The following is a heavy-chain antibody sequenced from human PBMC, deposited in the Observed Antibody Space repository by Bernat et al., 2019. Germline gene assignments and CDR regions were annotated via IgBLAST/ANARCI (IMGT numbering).Heavy chain of an antibody. J-gene: IGHJ6*03. Sequence: QVQLVESGGGVVQPGRSLRLSCAASGFTFSSYAMHWVRQAPGKGLEWVAVISYDGSNKYYADSVKGRFTISRDNSKNTLYLQMNSLRAEDTAVYYCARDSFVVVVAATVYYYYYMDVWAKGPRSPSP. CDR1: GFTFSSYA. CDR2: ISYDGSNK. CDR3: ARDSFVVVVAATVYYYYYMDV. D-gene: IGHD2-15*01. V-gene: IGHV3-30*01.